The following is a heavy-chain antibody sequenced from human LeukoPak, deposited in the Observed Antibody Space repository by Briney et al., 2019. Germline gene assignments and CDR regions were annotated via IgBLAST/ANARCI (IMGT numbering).Heavy chain of an antibody. CDR3: AKGVLRFLEWAPSYYYMDV. D-gene: IGHD3-3*01. CDR2: ISGSGGNT. J-gene: IGHJ6*03. V-gene: IGHV3-23*01. Sequence: GGSLRLSCAASGFTFSSYAMSWVRQAPGKGLEWVSAISGSGGNTYYADSVKGRFTISRDNSKNTLYLQMNSLRAEDTAVYYCAKGVLRFLEWAPSYYYMDVWGKGTTVTVSS. CDR1: GFTFSSYA.